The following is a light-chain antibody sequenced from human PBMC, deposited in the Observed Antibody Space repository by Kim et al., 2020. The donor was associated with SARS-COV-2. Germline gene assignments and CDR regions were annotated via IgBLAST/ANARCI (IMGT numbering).Light chain of an antibody. CDR2: GKN. J-gene: IGLJ2*01. Sequence: ALGQTVRITCKGDGLRSYYASWYQQKPGQAPVLVIYGKNNRPSGIPDRFSGSSSGNTASLTITGAQAEDEADYYCNSRDSSGNHLVFGGGTQLTVL. CDR3: NSRDSSGNHLV. CDR1: GLRSYY. V-gene: IGLV3-19*01.